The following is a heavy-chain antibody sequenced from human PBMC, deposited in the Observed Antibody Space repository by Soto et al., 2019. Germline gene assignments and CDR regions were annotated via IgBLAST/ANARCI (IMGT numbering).Heavy chain of an antibody. Sequence: GGSLRLSCAASLFTFRNYDMIWVRQAPGKGLEWVSTITSGGAGTYYADSVKGRFTISRDNSKNTLYLQMNSLRAEDTAIYYCSRQRGNYFDYWGQGSLVTGSS. D-gene: IGHD3-10*01. CDR1: LFTFRNYD. CDR2: ITSGGAGT. V-gene: IGHV3-23*01. CDR3: SRQRGNYFDY. J-gene: IGHJ4*02.